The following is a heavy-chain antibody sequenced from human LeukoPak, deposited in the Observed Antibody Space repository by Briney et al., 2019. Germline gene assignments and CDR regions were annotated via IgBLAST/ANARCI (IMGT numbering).Heavy chain of an antibody. J-gene: IGHJ6*02. D-gene: IGHD2/OR15-2a*01. CDR2: IYYSGST. V-gene: IGHV4-39*01. CDR3: ARPSKGHYYYGMDV. Sequence: SETLSLTCTVSGGSISSSSYSWGWIRQPPGKGLEWIGSIYYSGSTYYNPSLKSRVTISVDTSKNQFSLKLSSVTAADTAVYYCARPSKGHYYYGMDVWGQGTTVTVSS. CDR1: GGSISSSSYS.